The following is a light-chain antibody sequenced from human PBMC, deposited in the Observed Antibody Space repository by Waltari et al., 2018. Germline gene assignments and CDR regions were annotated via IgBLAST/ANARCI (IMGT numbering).Light chain of an antibody. Sequence: EIVLTQSPTTLSLSPGDSVTLSCRASQFINNNYLAWFQQRPGQAPRLLIYGASIRATSIPDRFSGRGSGTDFSLAISRLEPEDFAVYHCQQYGASPGTFGQGTKVEI. CDR2: GAS. CDR3: QQYGASPGT. J-gene: IGKJ1*01. CDR1: QFINNNY. V-gene: IGKV3-20*01.